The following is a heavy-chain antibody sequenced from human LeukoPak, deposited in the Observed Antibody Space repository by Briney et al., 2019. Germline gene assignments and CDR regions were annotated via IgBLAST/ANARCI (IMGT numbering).Heavy chain of an antibody. CDR3: ARDGGTYCSSTSCYTPHDYYYYYMDV. D-gene: IGHD2-2*02. J-gene: IGHJ6*03. V-gene: IGHV1-18*01. CDR1: VYTFTSYG. Sequence: ASVKVSCKAAVYTFTSYGISWVRQAPGQGLEWMGWISAYNGNTNYAQKLQGRVTMTTDTSTSTAYMELRSLRSDDTAVYYCARDGGTYCSSTSCYTPHDYYYYYMDVWGKGTTVTVSS. CDR2: ISAYNGNT.